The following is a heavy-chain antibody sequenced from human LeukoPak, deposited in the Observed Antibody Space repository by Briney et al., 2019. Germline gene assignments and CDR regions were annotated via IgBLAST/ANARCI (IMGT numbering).Heavy chain of an antibody. CDR3: AKDYGAVAGRNDFDY. CDR1: GFTFSSYG. V-gene: IGHV3-30*02. Sequence: GGSLRLSCAASGFTFSSYGMHWVRQAPGKGLEWVAFIRYDGSNKYYADSVKGRFTISRDNSKNTLYLQMNSLRAEDTAVYYCAKDYGAVAGRNDFDYWGQGTLVTVSS. D-gene: IGHD6-19*01. J-gene: IGHJ4*02. CDR2: IRYDGSNK.